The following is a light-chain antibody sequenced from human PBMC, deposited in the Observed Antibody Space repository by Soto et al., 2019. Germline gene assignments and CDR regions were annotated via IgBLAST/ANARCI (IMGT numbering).Light chain of an antibody. Sequence: DIHMPPSPSTLSASVGDRVTITCRASQTISSWLAWYQLKPGKAPKLLIYDASSLESGVPSRFSGSGSGTEFTLTISSRQHDDFATYYYQQHTSYSGTFGQGTKVDI. CDR3: QQHTSYSGT. CDR2: DAS. J-gene: IGKJ1*01. CDR1: QTISSW. V-gene: IGKV1-5*01.